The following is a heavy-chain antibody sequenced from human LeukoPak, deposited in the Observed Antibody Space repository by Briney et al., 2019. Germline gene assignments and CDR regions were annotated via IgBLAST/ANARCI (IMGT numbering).Heavy chain of an antibody. V-gene: IGHV3-7*03. D-gene: IGHD2-2*01. CDR2: IKQDGSEK. CDR1: GFTFSDYW. CDR3: AKVTSRIVGLVDY. Sequence: PGGSLRLSCAAFGFTFSDYWMHWVRQAPGKGLEWVANIKQDGSEKYYVDSVKGRFTISRDNAKNALYLQMNSLRAEDTAVYYCAKVTSRIVGLVDYWGQGTLVTVSS. J-gene: IGHJ4*02.